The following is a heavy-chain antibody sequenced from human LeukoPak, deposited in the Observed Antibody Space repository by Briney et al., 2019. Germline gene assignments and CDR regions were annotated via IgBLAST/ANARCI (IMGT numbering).Heavy chain of an antibody. Sequence: GGSLRLSCAASGFPFSSNWMHWVRQAPGKGLEWVSAISGSGGSTYYADSVKGRFTISRDNSKNTLYLQMNSLRAEDTAVYYCAKEDGSQVYYYYGMDVWGQGTTVTVSS. CDR2: ISGSGGST. V-gene: IGHV3-23*01. CDR1: GFPFSSNW. CDR3: AKEDGSQVYYYYGMDV. D-gene: IGHD3-10*01. J-gene: IGHJ6*02.